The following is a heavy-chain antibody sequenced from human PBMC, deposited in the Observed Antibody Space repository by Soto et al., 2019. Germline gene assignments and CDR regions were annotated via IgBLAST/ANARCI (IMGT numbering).Heavy chain of an antibody. CDR1: RFTFNTYS. Sequence: GGSLRLSCAASRFTFNTYSMNWVRQAPGKGLEWVSSITSSSSYKYYADSVKGRFTISRDNAKNSLYLQMNSLRAEDTAVYYCAREGSNYDILTGYLGLRYYYGMDVWGQGTTVTVSS. D-gene: IGHD3-9*01. CDR2: ITSSSSYK. V-gene: IGHV3-21*04. CDR3: AREGSNYDILTGYLGLRYYYGMDV. J-gene: IGHJ6*02.